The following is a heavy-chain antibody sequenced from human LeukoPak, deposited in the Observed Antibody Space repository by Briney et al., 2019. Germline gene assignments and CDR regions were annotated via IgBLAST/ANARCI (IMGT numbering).Heavy chain of an antibody. D-gene: IGHD2-2*01. CDR3: AREGSNLVVVTAATNAFDI. V-gene: IGHV3-20*04. CDR2: INWNGGST. Sequence: GGSLRLSCAASGFTFSISAMSWVRQAPGKGLEWVSGINWNGGSTGYADSVKGRFTISRDNAEKSLYLQVNSLRAEDTGIYYCAREGSNLVVVTAATNAFDIWGQGTMVTVSS. CDR1: GFTFSISA. J-gene: IGHJ3*02.